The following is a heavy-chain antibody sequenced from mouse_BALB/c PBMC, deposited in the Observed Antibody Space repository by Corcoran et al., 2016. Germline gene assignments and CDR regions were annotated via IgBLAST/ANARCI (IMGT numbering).Heavy chain of an antibody. Sequence: QIQLVQSGPELKKPGETVKISCKASGYTFTNYGMNWVKQAPGKGLKWMGWINTYTGEPTYADDFKGRFAFSLETSASTAYLQINNLKNEDMAKYFCARSDYGNYYAMDYWGQGTSVTVSS. CDR2: INTYTGEP. V-gene: IGHV9-1*02. CDR1: GYTFTNYG. D-gene: IGHD2-1*01. J-gene: IGHJ4*01. CDR3: ARSDYGNYYAMDY.